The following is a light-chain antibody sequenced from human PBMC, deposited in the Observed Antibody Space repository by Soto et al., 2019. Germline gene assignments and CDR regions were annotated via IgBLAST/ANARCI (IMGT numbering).Light chain of an antibody. CDR1: QSVSSTY. CDR2: GAS. Sequence: EIVLTQSPGTLSLSPGERATLSCRASQSVSSTYLAWYQQRRGQAPRLLIYGASSRATGIPDRFSGSGSGTDFTLTVSRLEPDDFAVYFCQQYGSSGTFGQGTKVEIK. CDR3: QQYGSSGT. V-gene: IGKV3-20*01. J-gene: IGKJ1*01.